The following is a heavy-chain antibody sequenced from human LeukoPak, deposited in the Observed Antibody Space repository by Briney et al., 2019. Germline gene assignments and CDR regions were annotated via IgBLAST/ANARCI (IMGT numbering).Heavy chain of an antibody. CDR2: IYSAGCT. CDR1: GFTVSSNY. J-gene: IGHJ6*02. CDR3: ARFLGRITISGVVPYGMDV. Sequence: GGSLRLSCAASGFTVSSNYMTWVRQAPGKGLEWVSLIYSAGCTYYTDSVKGRFTISRHSSKNTLYLQMNSLRGEDTAVYYCARFLGRITISGVVPYGMDVWGQGTTVTVSS. D-gene: IGHD3-3*01. V-gene: IGHV3-53*04.